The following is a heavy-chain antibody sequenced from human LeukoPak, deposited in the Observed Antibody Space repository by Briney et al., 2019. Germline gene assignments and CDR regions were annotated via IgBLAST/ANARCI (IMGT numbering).Heavy chain of an antibody. CDR2: INSGNGDT. CDR1: GYIFTNYA. J-gene: IGHJ4*02. Sequence: ASVKVSCKASGYIFTNYAMHWVRQAPGQRPEWMGWINSGNGDTKYSQTFQDRVTITRDTSAGTAYMELSSLRSEDTAVYYCARATDCSGGSCYRDYWGQGTLVTVSS. V-gene: IGHV1-3*01. CDR3: ARATDCSGGSCYRDY. D-gene: IGHD2-15*01.